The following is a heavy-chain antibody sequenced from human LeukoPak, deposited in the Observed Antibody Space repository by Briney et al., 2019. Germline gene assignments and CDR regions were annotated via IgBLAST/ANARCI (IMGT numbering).Heavy chain of an antibody. CDR3: ARGGRYCSSTSCYRGCFDP. Sequence: PSETLSLTCAVYGGSFSGYYWSWIRQPPGKGLEWIGEINHSGSTNYNPSLKSRVTISVDTSKNQFSLKLSSVTAADTAVYYCARGGRYCSSTSCYRGCFDPWGQGTLVTVSS. CDR1: GGSFSGYY. J-gene: IGHJ5*02. V-gene: IGHV4-34*01. CDR2: INHSGST. D-gene: IGHD2-2*01.